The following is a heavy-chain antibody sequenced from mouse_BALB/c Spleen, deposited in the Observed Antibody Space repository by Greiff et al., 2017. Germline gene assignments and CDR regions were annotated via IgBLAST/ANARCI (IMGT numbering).Heavy chain of an antibody. V-gene: IGHV2-6-7*01. D-gene: IGHD1-1*01. Sequence: VKLMESGPGLVAPSQSLSITCTVSGFSLTGYGVNWVRQPPGKGLEWLGMIWGDGSTDYNSALKSRLSISKDNSKSQVFLKMNSLQTDDTASYYCARVDYYGSNAMDYWGQGTSVTVSS. CDR2: IWGDGST. CDR1: GFSLTGYG. CDR3: ARVDYYGSNAMDY. J-gene: IGHJ4*01.